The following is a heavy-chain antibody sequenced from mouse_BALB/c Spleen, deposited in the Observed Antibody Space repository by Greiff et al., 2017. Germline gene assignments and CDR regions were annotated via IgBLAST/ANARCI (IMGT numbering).Heavy chain of an antibody. CDR2: IDPANGNT. CDR3: ARTGTLDY. J-gene: IGHJ2*01. V-gene: IGHV14-3*02. CDR1: GFYIKDTY. Sequence: VQLQQSGAELVKPGASVKLSCTASGFYIKDTYMHWVKQRPEQGLEWIGRIDPANGNTKYDPKFQGKATITADTSSNTAYLQLSSLTSEDTAVYYCARTGTLDYWGQGTTLTVSS. D-gene: IGHD4-1*01.